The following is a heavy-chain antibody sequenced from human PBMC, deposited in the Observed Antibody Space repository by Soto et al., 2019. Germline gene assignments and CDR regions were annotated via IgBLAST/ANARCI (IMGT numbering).Heavy chain of an antibody. CDR3: ARGGRKPHYCSGGSCPSP. CDR1: GFTFSSYG. Sequence: GESLRLSCAASGFTFSSYGMHWVRQAPGKGLEWVAVIWYDGSNKYYADSVKGRFTISRGNSKNTLYLQMNSLRAEDTAVYYCARGGRKPHYCSGGSCPSPWGQGTLVTVSS. V-gene: IGHV3-33*01. J-gene: IGHJ5*02. CDR2: IWYDGSNK. D-gene: IGHD2-15*01.